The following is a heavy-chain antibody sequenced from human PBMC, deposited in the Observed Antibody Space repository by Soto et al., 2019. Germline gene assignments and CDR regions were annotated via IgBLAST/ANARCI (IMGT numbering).Heavy chain of an antibody. CDR3: ARDLGGSPDY. Sequence: QVQLVQSGAEVKKPGASVKVSCKASGYTFTSYAMHWVRQAPGQRLEWMGWINAGNGNTKYSQKFQGRVTITRDTLSCTDYMDQSRLTSADTTVYYFARDLGGSPDYWGQGTLVTVSS. D-gene: IGHD5-12*01. V-gene: IGHV1-3*01. CDR2: INAGNGNT. CDR1: GYTFTSYA. J-gene: IGHJ4*02.